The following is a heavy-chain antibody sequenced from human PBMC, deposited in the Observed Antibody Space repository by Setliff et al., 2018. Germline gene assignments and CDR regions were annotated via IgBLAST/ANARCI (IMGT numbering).Heavy chain of an antibody. V-gene: IGHV3-21*04. J-gene: IGHJ6*03. CDR1: GFTFSSYS. Sequence: GGSLRLSCAASGFTFSSYSMNWVRQAPGKGLEWVSSISSSSSYIYYADSVKGRFTISRDNAKNSLYLQMNSLRDEDTAVYYCARERVGRYYYYHMDVWGKGTTVTVSS. CDR2: ISSSSSYI. D-gene: IGHD1-26*01. CDR3: ARERVGRYYYYHMDV.